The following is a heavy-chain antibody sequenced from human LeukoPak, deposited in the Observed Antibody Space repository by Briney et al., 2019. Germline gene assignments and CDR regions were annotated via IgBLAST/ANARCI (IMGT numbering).Heavy chain of an antibody. J-gene: IGHJ4*02. V-gene: IGHV1-2*02. CDR1: GYTFTGYY. CDR2: INPNSGGT. D-gene: IGHD1-26*01. Sequence: ASVKVSCKASGYTFTGYYMHWVRQAPGQGLEWMGWINPNSGGTNYAQKFQGRVTMTRDTSISTAYMELSRLRSGDTAVYYCARDRSRPPETDMTDWGQGTLVTVSS. CDR3: ARDRSRPPETDMTD.